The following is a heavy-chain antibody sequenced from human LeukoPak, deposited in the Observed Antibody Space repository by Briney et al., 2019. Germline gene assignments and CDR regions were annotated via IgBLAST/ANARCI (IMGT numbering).Heavy chain of an antibody. D-gene: IGHD1-1*01. CDR3: ARTHDP. V-gene: IGHV3-23*01. CDR1: GFTFSSYA. J-gene: IGHJ5*02. CDR2: ISGSGGNT. Sequence: GGSLRLSCAASGFTFSSYAMSWVRQAPGKGLEWVSAISGSGGNTYSAGSVRGRFTISRDNAKNSLYLQMNSLRAEDTAVYYCARTHDPWGQGTLVTVSS.